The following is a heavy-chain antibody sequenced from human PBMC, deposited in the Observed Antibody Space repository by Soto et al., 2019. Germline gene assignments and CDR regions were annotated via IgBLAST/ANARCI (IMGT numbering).Heavy chain of an antibody. Sequence: QVQLVQSGAEVKKPGASVKVSCKASGYTLTSYDINWVRQATGQGLEWMGWMNPNSGNTGYAQTCQGRVTMTRNTSISTAYMELSILRSEDTAVYYCARGHLLGYCSSTSCYDYYYYYMDVWGKGTTVTVSS. CDR2: MNPNSGNT. CDR1: GYTLTSYD. D-gene: IGHD2-2*01. CDR3: ARGHLLGYCSSTSCYDYYYYYMDV. J-gene: IGHJ6*03. V-gene: IGHV1-8*01.